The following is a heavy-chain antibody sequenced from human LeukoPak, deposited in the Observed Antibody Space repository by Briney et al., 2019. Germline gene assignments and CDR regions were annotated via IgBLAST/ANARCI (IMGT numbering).Heavy chain of an antibody. V-gene: IGHV4-34*01. CDR3: ARGWEDTAGKWFDP. CDR2: INHSGST. D-gene: IGHD5-18*01. J-gene: IGHJ5*02. CDR1: GGSFSGYY. Sequence: SETLSLTCAVYGGSFSGYYWSWIRQPPGKGRDGIGEINHSGSTNYNPSLKSRVTISVDTSKNQFSLKLSSVTAADTAVYYCARGWEDTAGKWFDPWGQGTLVTVSS.